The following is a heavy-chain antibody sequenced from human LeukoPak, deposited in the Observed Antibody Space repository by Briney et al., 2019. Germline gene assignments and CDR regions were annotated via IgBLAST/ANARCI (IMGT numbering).Heavy chain of an antibody. CDR3: SRDQYDSGVGGD. V-gene: IGHV3-74*01. CDR2: INSDGSST. J-gene: IGHJ4*02. Sequence: PRGSLGLSCAASGFTFSSHWTHWVRQAPGKGLVWVSRINSDGSSTSYADSVKGRFTISRDNAKNTLYLQMNSLRAGDTAVYYCSRDQYDSGVGGDWGQGTLVTVSS. D-gene: IGHD3-22*01. CDR1: GFTFSSHW.